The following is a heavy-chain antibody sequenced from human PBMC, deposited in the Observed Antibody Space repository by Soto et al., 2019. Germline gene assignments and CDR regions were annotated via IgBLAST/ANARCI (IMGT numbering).Heavy chain of an antibody. D-gene: IGHD3-9*01. Sequence: GGSLRLSCAASGFTFSSYGMHWVRQAPGKGLEWVAVIWYDGSNKYYADSVKGRFTISRDNSKNTLYLQMNSLRAEDTAVYYCARDRRYDILTGYYTGYYYMDVWGKGTTVTVSS. CDR1: GFTFSSYG. J-gene: IGHJ6*03. CDR3: ARDRRYDILTGYYTGYYYMDV. CDR2: IWYDGSNK. V-gene: IGHV3-33*01.